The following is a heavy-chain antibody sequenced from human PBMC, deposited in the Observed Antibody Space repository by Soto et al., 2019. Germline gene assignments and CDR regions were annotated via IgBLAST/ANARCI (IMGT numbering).Heavy chain of an antibody. CDR1: GGCFSGYY. CDR3: DRGVLMFTFGRLTPYSFDY. D-gene: IGHD3-16*01. CDR2: INHSGST. J-gene: IGHJ4*02. Sequence: SETLSLTCAVYGGCFSGYYWSWIRQPPGKGLEWIGEINHSGSTNYNPSLKSRVTISVDTSKNQFSLKLSSVTAADTAVYYCDRGVLMFTFGRLTPYSFDYWGQGPLVTVSS. V-gene: IGHV4-34*01.